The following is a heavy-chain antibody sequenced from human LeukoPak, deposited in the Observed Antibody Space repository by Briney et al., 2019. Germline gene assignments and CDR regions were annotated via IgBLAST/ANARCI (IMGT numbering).Heavy chain of an antibody. CDR1: GFTFNDYY. Sequence: GGSLRLSCAGSGFTFNDYYMSWIRQAPGKGLEWLSYINIGGTNTHYADSVKGRFTISRDNAKKSLYLEMNNLRAEDTAVYYCATDGAGFDTWGQGVLVTLSS. J-gene: IGHJ5*02. CDR2: INIGGTNT. V-gene: IGHV3-11*01. CDR3: ATDGAGFDT.